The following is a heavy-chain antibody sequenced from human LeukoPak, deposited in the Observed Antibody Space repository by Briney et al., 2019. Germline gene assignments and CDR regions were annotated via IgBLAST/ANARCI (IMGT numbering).Heavy chain of an antibody. CDR3: AKDYRLYCSSTSCYRGNWFDP. J-gene: IGHJ5*02. CDR2: ISSSSSYI. CDR1: GFTFSSYS. Sequence: GGSLRLSCAASGFTFSSYSMNWVRQAPGKGLEWVSSISSSSSYIYYADSVKGRFTISRDNAKNSLYLQMNSLRAEDTAVYYCAKDYRLYCSSTSCYRGNWFDPWGQGTLVTVSS. D-gene: IGHD2-2*01. V-gene: IGHV3-21*01.